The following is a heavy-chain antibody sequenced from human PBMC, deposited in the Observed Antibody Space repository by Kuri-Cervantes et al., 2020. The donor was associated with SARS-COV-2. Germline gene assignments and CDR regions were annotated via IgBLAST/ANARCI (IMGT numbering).Heavy chain of an antibody. CDR3: ARGPSWNYIWGNYRGGWDTFDI. D-gene: IGHD3-16*02. CDR2: MNPNSGGT. CDR1: GYTFTDYY. V-gene: IGHV1-2*04. Sequence: ASVKVSCKASGYTFTDYYMHWVRQAPGQGLEWMGWMNPNSGGTNSAQKFQGWVNMTRDTSITTAYMELSRLRSDDTAVYYCARGPSWNYIWGNYRGGWDTFDIWGQGTMVTVSS. J-gene: IGHJ3*02.